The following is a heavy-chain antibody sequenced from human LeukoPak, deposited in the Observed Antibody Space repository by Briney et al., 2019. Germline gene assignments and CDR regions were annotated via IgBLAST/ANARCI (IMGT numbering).Heavy chain of an antibody. V-gene: IGHV3-74*01. Sequence: GSLRLSCAASGFTFSSYWMNWVRQAPGKGLVWVSRINSDGSSTSYADCVKGRFTISRDNAKNTMYLQMNSLRAEDTAVYYCARASYYDFWSGYYSDYYGMDVWGQGTTVTVSS. CDR1: GFTFSSYW. D-gene: IGHD3-3*01. J-gene: IGHJ6*02. CDR3: ARASYYDFWSGYYSDYYGMDV. CDR2: INSDGSST.